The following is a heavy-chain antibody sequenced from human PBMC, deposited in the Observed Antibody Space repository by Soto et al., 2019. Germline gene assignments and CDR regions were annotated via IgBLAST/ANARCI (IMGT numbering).Heavy chain of an antibody. CDR3: ARGNRYPPFTNPYYMDV. V-gene: IGHV4-34*01. CDR1: GGSFSGYY. J-gene: IGHJ6*03. CDR2: INHSGST. D-gene: IGHD3-3*01. Sequence: SETLSLTCAVYGGSFSGYYWSWIRQPPGKGLEWIGEINHSGSTNYNPSLESRVTISVDTSKNQFSLKLSSVTAADTAVYYCARGNRYPPFTNPYYMDVWGKGTTVTVSS.